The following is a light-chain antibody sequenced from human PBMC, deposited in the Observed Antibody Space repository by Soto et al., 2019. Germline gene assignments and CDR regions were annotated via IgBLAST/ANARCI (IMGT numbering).Light chain of an antibody. J-gene: IGKJ3*01. CDR2: AAS. CDR3: KQSYSTPFT. CDR1: QSISSY. Sequence: DIQMTQSPSSLSASVGDRVTITCRASQSISSYLNWYRQRPGKAHDVLIYAASSLQSGVPSRFSGSGYGTNFTLTISSLQPEDFATYYCKQSYSTPFTFGPATKVDIK. V-gene: IGKV1-39*01.